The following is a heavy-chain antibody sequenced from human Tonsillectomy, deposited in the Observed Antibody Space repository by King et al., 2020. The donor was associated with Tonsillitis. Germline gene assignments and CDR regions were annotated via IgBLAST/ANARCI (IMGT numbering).Heavy chain of an antibody. CDR1: GGSISSSNC. CDR2: IYHSGST. D-gene: IGHD5-24*01. V-gene: IGHV4-4*02. CDR3: ARRRWNAFDL. Sequence: VQLQESGPGLVKPSGTLSLTCAVSGGSISSSNCWSWVRQPPGKGLEWIGEIYHSGSTNYNPSLKGRVTMSVEKSKNQFSLKLSSVTAADTAVYYCARRRWNAFDLWGQGTRVTVSS. J-gene: IGHJ3*01.